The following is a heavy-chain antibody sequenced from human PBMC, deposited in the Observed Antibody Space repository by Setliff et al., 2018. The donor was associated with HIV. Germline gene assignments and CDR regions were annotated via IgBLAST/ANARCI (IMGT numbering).Heavy chain of an antibody. V-gene: IGHV4-59*01. CDR3: ARVPKTPIAAPYYYYMDV. CDR1: GGSIISYY. Sequence: SETLSLTCTVSGGSIISYYWSWIRQPPGKGLEWIAYIYYSGTTKYNPSLKRRVSISVDTSKNQFSLKLSSVTAADTAVYYCARVPKTPIAAPYYYYMDVWGKGTTVTVSS. D-gene: IGHD6-6*01. J-gene: IGHJ6*03. CDR2: IYYSGTT.